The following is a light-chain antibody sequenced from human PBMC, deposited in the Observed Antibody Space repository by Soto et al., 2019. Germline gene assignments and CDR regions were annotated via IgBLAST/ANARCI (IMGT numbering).Light chain of an antibody. CDR1: QSISNH. J-gene: IGKJ1*01. CDR3: QQSYSSPPT. V-gene: IGKV1-39*01. CDR2: AAS. Sequence: DIQMTQSPSSLSASVEDRVIITCLASQSISNHLNWYQQKPWKAPKLLIFAASSLQSGVPSRFSGSRSGPDFTLTISSLQPEDFATYYCQQSYSSPPTFGQGTKVDIK.